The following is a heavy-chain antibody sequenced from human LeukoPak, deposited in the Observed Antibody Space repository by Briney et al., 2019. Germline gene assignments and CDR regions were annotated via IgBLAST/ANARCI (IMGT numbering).Heavy chain of an antibody. V-gene: IGHV4-31*03. CDR1: GGSINSGGYY. J-gene: IGHJ4*02. D-gene: IGHD1-26*01. CDR2: ISNSGSA. Sequence: SQTLSLTCTVSGGSINSGGYYWSWLRQHPGEGLEWIGYISNSGSAYYNPSLKSRVTMSGDTSKNQFSLRLTSVTAADTAVYFCARVEWESYYFDYWGQGTLVTVSS. CDR3: ARVEWESYYFDY.